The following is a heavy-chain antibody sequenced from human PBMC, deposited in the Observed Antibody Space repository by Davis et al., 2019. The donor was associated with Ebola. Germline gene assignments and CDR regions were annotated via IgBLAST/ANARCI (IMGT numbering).Heavy chain of an antibody. Sequence: GESLKISCAASGFTFSSYGMHWVRQAAGKGLEWVAVISDDGSNTYYADSVKGRFTISRDNSKNTLYLQMNSLRAEDTAVYYCAREYYDFWSGYYVSSSGQPFDYWGQGTLVTVSS. CDR3: AREYYDFWSGYYVSSSGQPFDY. J-gene: IGHJ4*02. D-gene: IGHD3-3*01. CDR1: GFTFSSYG. CDR2: ISDDGSNT. V-gene: IGHV3-30*03.